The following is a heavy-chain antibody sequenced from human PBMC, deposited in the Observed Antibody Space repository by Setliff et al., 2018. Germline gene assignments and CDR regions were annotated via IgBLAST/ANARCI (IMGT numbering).Heavy chain of an antibody. CDR1: GGSFSSFS. Sequence: ASVQVSCQASGGSFSSFSIHWVRQAPGQGLEWMGRIVPIFGSTNYAQNFQGRVTITADKSTSTAYMDLSSLRSEDSAVYYCARDRGGTAIANWFDRWGQGTLVTVSS. V-gene: IGHV1-69*08. J-gene: IGHJ5*02. CDR3: ARDRGGTAIANWFDR. CDR2: IVPIFGST. D-gene: IGHD2-21*01.